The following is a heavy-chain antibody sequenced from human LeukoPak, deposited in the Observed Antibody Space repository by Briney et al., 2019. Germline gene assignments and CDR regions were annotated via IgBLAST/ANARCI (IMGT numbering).Heavy chain of an antibody. J-gene: IGHJ6*02. CDR2: IYSGGST. CDR3: AKVPYSDYCSGRPPFMDV. Sequence: GGSLRLSCAASGLTVSSNYMSWVRQAPGKGLEWVSVIYSGGSTYYAHSMKGRFTISRDNSKNTPYMQMNCLRAEDKAICYCAKVPYSDYCSGRPPFMDVWGQGTTFAVS. V-gene: IGHV3-66*01. D-gene: IGHD3-10*01. CDR1: GLTVSSNY.